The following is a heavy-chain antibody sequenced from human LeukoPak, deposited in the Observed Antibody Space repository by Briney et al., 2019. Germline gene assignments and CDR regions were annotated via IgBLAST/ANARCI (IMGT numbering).Heavy chain of an antibody. V-gene: IGHV4-59*01. CDR2: IYYSGST. CDR3: ARQPMPRAFDI. D-gene: IGHD2-2*01. Sequence: KTSETLSLTCTVSGGSISSYYWSWIRQPPGKGLEWIGYIYYSGSTNYNPSLKSRVTISVDTSKNQFSLKLSSVTAADTAVYYCARQPMPRAFDIWGQGTMVTVSS. CDR1: GGSISSYY. J-gene: IGHJ3*02.